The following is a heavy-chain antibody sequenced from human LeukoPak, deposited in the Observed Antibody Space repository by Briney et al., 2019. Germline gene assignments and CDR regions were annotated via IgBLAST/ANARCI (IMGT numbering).Heavy chain of an antibody. Sequence: ASVKVSCKASGYTFTSYAMNWARQAPGQGLEWMGWINPNSGDTNYAQKFQGRVSMTGDTSISTAYMELSRLRSDDTAVYYCARTLVVINDAFDIWGQGTMVTVSS. D-gene: IGHD3-22*01. J-gene: IGHJ3*02. CDR3: ARTLVVINDAFDI. V-gene: IGHV1-2*02. CDR1: GYTFTSYA. CDR2: INPNSGDT.